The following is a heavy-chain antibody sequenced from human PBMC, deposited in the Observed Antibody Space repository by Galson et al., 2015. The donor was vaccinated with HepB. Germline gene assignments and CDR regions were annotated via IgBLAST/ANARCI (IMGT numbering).Heavy chain of an antibody. CDR2: IKQDGSEK. CDR3: ARDSSSWYYYYGMDV. CDR1: DFTFNDAW. J-gene: IGHJ6*02. D-gene: IGHD6-13*01. V-gene: IGHV3-7*03. Sequence: SLRLSCAASDFTFNDAWMSWVRQAPGKGLEWVANIKQDGSEKYYVDSVKGRFTISRDNAKNSLYLQMNSLRAEDTAVYYCARDSSSWYYYYGMDVWGQGTTVTVSS.